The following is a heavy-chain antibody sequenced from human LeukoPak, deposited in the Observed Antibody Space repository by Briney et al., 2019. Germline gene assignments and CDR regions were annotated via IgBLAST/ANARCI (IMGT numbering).Heavy chain of an antibody. V-gene: IGHV1-69*06. D-gene: IGHD2-21*01. CDR3: AREGGYSGTDAFDI. Sequence: ASVKVSCKASGGTFSSYAISWVRQAPGQGLEWMGGIIPIFGTANYAQKFQGRVTITADKSTSTAYMELSSLRSEDTAVYYCAREGGYSGTDAFDIWGQGTMVTVSS. CDR2: IIPIFGTA. J-gene: IGHJ3*02. CDR1: GGTFSSYA.